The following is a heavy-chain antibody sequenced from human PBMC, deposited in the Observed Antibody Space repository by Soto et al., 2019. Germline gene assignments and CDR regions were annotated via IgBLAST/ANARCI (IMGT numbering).Heavy chain of an antibody. CDR2: ISYDGNYK. J-gene: IGHJ4*02. D-gene: IGHD2-8*01. CDR1: GFPCTSYG. CDR3: AKAENFGCNNSVCYIDY. Sequence: GGSLRLSCAASGFPCTSYGMHWVRQAPGKGLQWVAVISYDGNYKYYADSVKGRFTISRDNSKNTLYLQMTSLRAEDTAVYYCAKAENFGCNNSVCYIDYWGQGALVTVSS. V-gene: IGHV3-30*18.